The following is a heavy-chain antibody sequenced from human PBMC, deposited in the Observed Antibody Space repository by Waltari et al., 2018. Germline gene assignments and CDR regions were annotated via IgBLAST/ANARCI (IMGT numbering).Heavy chain of an antibody. Sequence: EVQLVESGGGSVELGRSLRLSCVASDFATMDYAMHWVRQVPGAGLEWVSGMFGNGCKIDYLDSVRGRFTISRDKAKHSLFLQMNSLRPEDTALYYCVKDTSPGGLEQWGQGTLVTVSS. J-gene: IGHJ4*02. CDR3: VKDTSPGGLEQ. CDR2: MFGNGCKI. D-gene: IGHD3-16*01. V-gene: IGHV3-9*02. CDR1: DFATMDYA.